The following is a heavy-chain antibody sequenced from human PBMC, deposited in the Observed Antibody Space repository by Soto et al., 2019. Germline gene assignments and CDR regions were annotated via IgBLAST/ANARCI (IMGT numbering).Heavy chain of an antibody. D-gene: IGHD3-16*01. V-gene: IGHV3-23*01. CDR2: ISGSGGST. J-gene: IGHJ4*02. Sequence: EVQLLESGGGLVQPGGSLRLSGAASGFTFSSYAMSWVRQAPGKGLEWVSGISGSGGSTSYADSVKGRFTISRDNSKNTLYLQMNSLRAEDTAVYYCAKSRANSDLRYGFDYWGQGTLVTVSS. CDR3: AKSRANSDLRYGFDY. CDR1: GFTFSSYA.